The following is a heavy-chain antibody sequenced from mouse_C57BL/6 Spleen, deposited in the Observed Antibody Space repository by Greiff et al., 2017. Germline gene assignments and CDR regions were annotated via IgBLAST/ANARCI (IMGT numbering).Heavy chain of an antibody. CDR1: GFTFSNYW. CDR3: TDQFYYNGSIAFDY. Sequence: EVQRVESGGGLVQPGGSMKLSCVASGFTFSNYWMNWVRQSPEKGLEWVAQIRLKSDNYATHYAESVKGRFTISRDVSKSNVYLQINNLRAKDTGIYYSTDQFYYNGSIAFDYWGQDTTLTVSS. J-gene: IGHJ2*01. CDR2: IRLKSDNYAT. V-gene: IGHV6-3*01. D-gene: IGHD1-1*01.